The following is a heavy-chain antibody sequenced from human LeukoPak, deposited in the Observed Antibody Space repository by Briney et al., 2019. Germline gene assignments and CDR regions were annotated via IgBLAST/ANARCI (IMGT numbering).Heavy chain of an antibody. CDR3: ARDNGRNGFDI. CDR1: GLTFSSYW. Sequence: GVSLRLSCAASGLTFSSYWMHWRRQAPGKRLVWVSRISSDGSRISYADSVKGRFTISRDDAKKTLDLQMNSLRAEDTAVYFCARDNGRNGFDIWGQGTMVTVSS. V-gene: IGHV3-74*01. J-gene: IGHJ3*02. CDR2: ISSDGSRI.